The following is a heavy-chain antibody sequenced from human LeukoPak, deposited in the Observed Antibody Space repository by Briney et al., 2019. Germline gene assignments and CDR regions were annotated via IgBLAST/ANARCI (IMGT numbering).Heavy chain of an antibody. D-gene: IGHD2-2*01. CDR2: ISSSSSSYI. CDR3: AKDLVVPATIISHYYYYGMDV. J-gene: IGHJ6*04. V-gene: IGHV3-21*01. CDR1: GFTFSSYS. Sequence: KPGGSLRLSCAASGFTFSSYSMNWVRQAPGKGLEWVSSISSSSSSYIYYADSVKGRFTISRDNTKNSLYLQMNSLRAEDTAVYYCAKDLVVPATIISHYYYYGMDVWGKGTTVTVSS.